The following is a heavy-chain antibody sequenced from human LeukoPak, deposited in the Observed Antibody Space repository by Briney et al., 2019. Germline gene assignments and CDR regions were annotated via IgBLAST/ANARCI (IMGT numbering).Heavy chain of an antibody. D-gene: IGHD3-22*01. J-gene: IGHJ1*01. V-gene: IGHV1-2*02. CDR2: INPNSGGT. CDR1: GYTFTGYY. CDR3: ASGYYYDSSGYYSEYFQH. Sequence: ASVTVSCKPSGYTFTGYYMHWVRQAPGQGLEWMGWINPNSGGTNYAQKFQGRVTMTRDTSVSTAYMELSRLRFDDTAVYSCASGYYYDSSGYYSEYFQHWGQGTQVTVSS.